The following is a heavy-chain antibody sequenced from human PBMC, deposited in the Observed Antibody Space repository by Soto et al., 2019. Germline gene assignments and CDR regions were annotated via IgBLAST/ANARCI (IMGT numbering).Heavy chain of an antibody. Sequence: SETLSLTCTVSGGSISSGGYYWSWIRQHPGKGLEWIGYIYYSGSTYYNPSLKSRVTISVDTSKNQFSLKLSSVTAADTAVYYCAYGKSGKGSYSSSWYPPSFDYWGQGTLVTVSS. V-gene: IGHV4-31*03. CDR2: IYYSGST. D-gene: IGHD6-13*01. CDR1: GGSISSGGYY. J-gene: IGHJ4*02. CDR3: AYGKSGKGSYSSSWYPPSFDY.